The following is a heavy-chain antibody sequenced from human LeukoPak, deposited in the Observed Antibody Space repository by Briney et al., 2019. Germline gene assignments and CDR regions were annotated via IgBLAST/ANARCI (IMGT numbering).Heavy chain of an antibody. Sequence: PSQTLSLTCTVSGGSISSGSYYWSWIRQPAGKGLEWIGRIYTSGSTNYNPSLKSRVTISVDTSKNQFSLKLSSVTAADTAVYYCARDPGGPIWGQGIMVTVSS. V-gene: IGHV4-61*02. D-gene: IGHD1-26*01. CDR2: IYTSGST. CDR3: ARDPGGPI. CDR1: GGSISSGSYY. J-gene: IGHJ3*02.